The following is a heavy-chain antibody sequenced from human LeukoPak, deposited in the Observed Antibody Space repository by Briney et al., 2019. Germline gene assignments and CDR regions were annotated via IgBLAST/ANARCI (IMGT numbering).Heavy chain of an antibody. V-gene: IGHV4-59*12. CDR1: GGSINNFY. J-gene: IGHJ3*02. CDR3: ARVSIAAAGTDDAFDI. Sequence: PSETLSLTCTVSGGSINNFYWTWIRHRPGKGLEWIGYVSYRGNTDYNPSLKSRVTISVDKSKNQFSLKLSSVTAADTAVYYCARVSIAAAGTDDAFDIWGQGTMVTVSS. D-gene: IGHD6-13*01. CDR2: VSYRGNT.